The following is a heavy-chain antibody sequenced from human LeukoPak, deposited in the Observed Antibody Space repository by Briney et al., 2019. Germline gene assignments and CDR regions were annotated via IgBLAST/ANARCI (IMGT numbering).Heavy chain of an antibody. Sequence: KSSETLSLTCAVYGGSFSGYYWSWIRQPPGKGLEWIGEINHSGSTNYNPSLKSRVTISVDTSKNQFSLKLSSVTPADTAIYYCARAPPEESWLVYFDSWGQGTLVTVSS. CDR3: ARAPPEESWLVYFDS. CDR2: INHSGST. D-gene: IGHD6-19*01. CDR1: GGSFSGYY. J-gene: IGHJ4*02. V-gene: IGHV4-34*01.